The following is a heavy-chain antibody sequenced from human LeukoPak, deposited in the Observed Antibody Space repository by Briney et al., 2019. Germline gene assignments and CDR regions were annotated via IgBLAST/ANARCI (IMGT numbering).Heavy chain of an antibody. CDR2: INHSGST. V-gene: IGHV4-34*01. CDR1: GGSISSYY. J-gene: IGHJ5*02. D-gene: IGHD3-10*01. Sequence: SETLSLTCTVSGGSISSYYWSWIRQPPGKGLEWIGEINHSGSTNYNPSLKSRVTISVDTSKNQFSLKLSSVTAADTAVYYCARDPSGYGSGSYDWFDPWGQGTLVTVSS. CDR3: ARDPSGYGSGSYDWFDP.